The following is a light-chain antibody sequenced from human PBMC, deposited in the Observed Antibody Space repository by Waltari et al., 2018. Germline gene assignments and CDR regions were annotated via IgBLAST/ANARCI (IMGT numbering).Light chain of an antibody. CDR3: ASWDDDLSGVV. CDR1: SPNIGSNF. CDR2: RNN. Sequence: QSLLTQPPSASGTPGQRVTISCSGSSPNIGSNFVYWYQQLPGTAPNLLMSRNNQRPSGVPDRISGSKSGTSASLAISGLRSEDEAEYYCASWDDDLSGVVFGGGTKVTVL. V-gene: IGLV1-47*01. J-gene: IGLJ2*01.